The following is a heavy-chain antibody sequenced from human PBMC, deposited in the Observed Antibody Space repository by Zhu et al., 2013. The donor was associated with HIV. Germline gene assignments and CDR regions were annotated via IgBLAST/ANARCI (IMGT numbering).Heavy chain of an antibody. CDR1: GYTFTSYD. CDR2: MNPNSGNT. V-gene: IGHV1-8*01. CDR3: ASSRRSSSAGVRYYYGMDV. Sequence: QVQLVQSGAEVKKPGASVKVSCKASGYTFTSYDINWVRQATGQGLEWMGWMNPNSGNTGYAQKFQGRVTMTRNTSISTAYMELSSLRSEDTAVYYCASSRRSSSAGVRYYYGMDVWGQGTTVTVSS. J-gene: IGHJ6*02. D-gene: IGHD6-6*01.